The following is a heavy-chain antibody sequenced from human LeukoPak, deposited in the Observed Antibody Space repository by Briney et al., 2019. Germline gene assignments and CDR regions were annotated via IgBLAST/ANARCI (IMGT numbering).Heavy chain of an antibody. CDR3: AKKVTQWLVGEDYFDY. CDR1: GFTFSSYA. D-gene: IGHD6-19*01. Sequence: GGSLRLSCAASGFTFSSYAMSWVRQAPGRGLEWVSAISGSGGSTYYADSVKGRFTISRDNYKNTLYLQMNSLRAEDTAVYYCAKKVTQWLVGEDYFDYWGQGTLVTVSS. CDR2: ISGSGGST. V-gene: IGHV3-23*01. J-gene: IGHJ4*02.